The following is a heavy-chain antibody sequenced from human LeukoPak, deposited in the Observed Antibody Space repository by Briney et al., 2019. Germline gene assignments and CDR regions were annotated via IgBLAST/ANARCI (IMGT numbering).Heavy chain of an antibody. J-gene: IGHJ4*02. Sequence: PGGSLRLSCAASGFTFSSYEMNWVRQAPGKGLEWVSSISSSSSYIYYADSVKGRFTISRDNAKNSLYLQMNSLRAEDTAVYYCARDRGGGAAAGLFDYRGQGTLVTVSS. D-gene: IGHD6-13*01. CDR2: ISSSSSYI. CDR3: ARDRGGGAAAGLFDY. V-gene: IGHV3-21*01. CDR1: GFTFSSYE.